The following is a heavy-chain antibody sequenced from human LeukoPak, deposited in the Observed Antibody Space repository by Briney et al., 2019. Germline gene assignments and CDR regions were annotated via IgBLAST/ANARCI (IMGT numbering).Heavy chain of an antibody. CDR3: ARGGGTLAN. V-gene: IGHV3-7*01. D-gene: IGHD1-26*01. Sequence: GGSLRLSCSASGFTFTNTWMSWVRQAPGRRLEWVANINQDGSDSNYVDSVKGRFTISRDNAKNSLSLQMNSLRPEDTAMCYCARGGGTLANWGQGTLLTVSS. CDR2: INQDGSDS. J-gene: IGHJ4*02. CDR1: GFTFTNTW.